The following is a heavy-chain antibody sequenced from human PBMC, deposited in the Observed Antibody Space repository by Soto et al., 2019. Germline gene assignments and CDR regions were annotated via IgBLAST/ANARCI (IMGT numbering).Heavy chain of an antibody. J-gene: IGHJ4*02. CDR2: IIPIFDTP. CDR3: ARDGGFGELKY. Sequence: QVQLVQSGAEVKMPGSAVKVSCKASGGTFNNYAMNWVRQVPGQGLEWMGGIIPIFDTPRYAPNFQGRVAITVDDSSTTAYMELSSLRSDDTAIYYCARDGGFGELKYWGPGTLVTVSS. V-gene: IGHV1-69*01. CDR1: GGTFNNYA. D-gene: IGHD3-10*01.